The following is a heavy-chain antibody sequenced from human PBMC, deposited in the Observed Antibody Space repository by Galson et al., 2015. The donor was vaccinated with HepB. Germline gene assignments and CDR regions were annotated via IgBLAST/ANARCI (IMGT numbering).Heavy chain of an antibody. CDR3: ARADSGSYQGGDY. J-gene: IGHJ4*02. CDR1: GYTFTSYA. CDR2: INAGNGNT. V-gene: IGHV1-3*01. Sequence: SVKVSCKASGYTFTSYAMHWVRQAPGQRLEWMGWINAGNGNTKYSQKFQGRVTITRDTSASTAYMELSSLRSEDTAVYYCARADSGSYQGGDYWGQGTLVTVSS. D-gene: IGHD1-26*01.